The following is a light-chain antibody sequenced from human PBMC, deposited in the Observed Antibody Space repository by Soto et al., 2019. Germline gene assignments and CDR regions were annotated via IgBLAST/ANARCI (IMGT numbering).Light chain of an antibody. Sequence: DIQMTQSPSTLSASVGDRVTITCRASQSISSWLAWYQQKPGKAPKLLIYKASSLDTGVPSRFSGSGSGTEFTLTISSLQPDDFAAYYCQQYNSLHVYTFGQGTKLEIK. V-gene: IGKV1-5*03. CDR1: QSISSW. CDR3: QQYNSLHVYT. CDR2: KAS. J-gene: IGKJ2*01.